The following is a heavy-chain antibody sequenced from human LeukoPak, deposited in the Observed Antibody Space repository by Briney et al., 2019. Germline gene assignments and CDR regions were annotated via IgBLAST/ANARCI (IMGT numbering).Heavy chain of an antibody. CDR1: GFTFSSYD. Sequence: PGGSLRLSCAASGFTFSSYDMHWVRQAPGKGLEWVAVIWYDGSNKYYADSVKGRSTISRDNSKNTLYLQMNSLRAEDTAVYYCARDKMSKYRNTFDYWGQGTLVTVSS. D-gene: IGHD2/OR15-2a*01. CDR3: ARDKMSKYRNTFDY. J-gene: IGHJ4*02. V-gene: IGHV3-33*01. CDR2: IWYDGSNK.